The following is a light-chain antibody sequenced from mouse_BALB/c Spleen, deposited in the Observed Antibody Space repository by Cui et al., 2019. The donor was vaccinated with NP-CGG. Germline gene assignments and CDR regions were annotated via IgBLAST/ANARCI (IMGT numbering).Light chain of an antibody. CDR1: TGAVTTSNY. Sequence: QAVVTQVYALTTLPGETVTLICRSSTGAVTTSNYANWVQEKADHLFTGLIGGTNNRVPGVPARFSGSLIGDKAAITITGAQTEDEAIYFCALWYSNHWVFGGGTKLTVL. CDR3: ALWYSNHWV. J-gene: IGLJ1*01. V-gene: IGLV1*01. CDR2: GTN.